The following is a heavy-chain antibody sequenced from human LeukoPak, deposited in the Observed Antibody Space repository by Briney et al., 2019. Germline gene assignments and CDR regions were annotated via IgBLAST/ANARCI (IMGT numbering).Heavy chain of an antibody. CDR1: GGSISSGDYF. V-gene: IGHV4-30-4*08. Sequence: SETLSLTCTVSGGSISSGDYFWSWIRQPPGKGLEWIGYIYYSGSTYYNPSLKSRVTISVDTSKNQFSLKLSSVTAADTAVYYCARIGYCTSSSCYTSYYYYYMDVWAKGPRSPSP. J-gene: IGHJ6*03. CDR2: IYYSGST. CDR3: ARIGYCTSSSCYTSYYYYYMDV. D-gene: IGHD2-2*02.